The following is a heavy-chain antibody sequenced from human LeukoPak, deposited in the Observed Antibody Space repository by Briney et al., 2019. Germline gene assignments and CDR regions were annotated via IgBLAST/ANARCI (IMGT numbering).Heavy chain of an antibody. Sequence: GGSLRLSCAASGFTFSSYAVSWVRQAPGKGLEWVSAISGSGGSTYYADSVKGRFTISRDNSKNTLYLQMNSLRAEDTAVYYCAKDLGGSSWYPYYFDYWGQGTLVTVSS. J-gene: IGHJ4*02. V-gene: IGHV3-23*01. CDR3: AKDLGGSSWYPYYFDY. CDR1: GFTFSSYA. CDR2: ISGSGGST. D-gene: IGHD6-13*01.